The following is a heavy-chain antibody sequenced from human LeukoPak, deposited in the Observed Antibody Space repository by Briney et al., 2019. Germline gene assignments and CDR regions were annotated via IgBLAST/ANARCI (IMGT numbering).Heavy chain of an antibody. CDR3: ARGRGPYGWFDP. Sequence: GGSLRLSCAASGFSSSDYWMHWVRHAPGKGLVWVSRMNSDGTATNYADSVKGRFTISRDNAKNTLYLQMNSLRAEDTAVYYCARGRGPYGWFDPWGQGTLVTVSS. J-gene: IGHJ5*02. CDR2: MNSDGTAT. CDR1: GFSSSDYW. D-gene: IGHD3-10*01. V-gene: IGHV3-74*01.